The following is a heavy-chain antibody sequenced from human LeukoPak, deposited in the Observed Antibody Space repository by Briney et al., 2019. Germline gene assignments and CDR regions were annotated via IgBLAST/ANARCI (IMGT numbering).Heavy chain of an antibody. V-gene: IGHV4-34*01. J-gene: IGHJ1*01. CDR1: GGSISPYY. CDR3: ARGPFTYYYDSSGYGKYFQH. D-gene: IGHD3-22*01. CDR2: INHSGST. Sequence: SETLSLTCTVSGGSISPYYWSWIRQPPGKGLEWIGEINHSGSTNYNPSLKSRVTISVDTSKNQFSLKLSSVTAADTAVYYCARGPFTYYYDSSGYGKYFQHWGQGTLVTVSS.